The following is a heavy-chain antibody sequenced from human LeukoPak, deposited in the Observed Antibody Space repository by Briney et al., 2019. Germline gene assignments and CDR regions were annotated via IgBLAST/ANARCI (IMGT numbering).Heavy chain of an antibody. CDR3: AKEGKSYSSGWFYFDY. CDR2: ISSSSSTI. V-gene: IGHV3-48*04. J-gene: IGHJ4*02. D-gene: IGHD6-19*01. CDR1: GFTFSSYS. Sequence: GGSLRLSCAASGFTFSSYSMNWVRQAPGKGLEWVSYISSSSSTIYYADSVKGRFTISRDNAKNSLYLQMNSLRAEDTALYYCAKEGKSYSSGWFYFDYWGQGTLVIVSS.